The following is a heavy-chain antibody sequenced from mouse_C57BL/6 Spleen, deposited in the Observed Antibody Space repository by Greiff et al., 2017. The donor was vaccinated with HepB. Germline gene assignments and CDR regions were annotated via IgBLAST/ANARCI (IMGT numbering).Heavy chain of an antibody. CDR1: GYAFSSSW. Sequence: QVQLQQSGPELVKPGASVKISCKASGYAFSSSWMNWVKQRPGKGLEWIGRIYPGDGDTNYNGKFKGKATLTADKSSSTADMQLSSLTSEDSAVYFCARRGDGYYGAKDNWGQGTSVTVSS. CDR3: ARRGDGYYGAKDN. D-gene: IGHD2-3*01. V-gene: IGHV1-82*01. J-gene: IGHJ4*01. CDR2: IYPGDGDT.